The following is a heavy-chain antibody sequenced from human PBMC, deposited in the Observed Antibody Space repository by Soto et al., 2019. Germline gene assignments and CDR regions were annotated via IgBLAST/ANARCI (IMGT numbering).Heavy chain of an antibody. CDR2: FDPEDGEI. Sequence: ASVKVSCKVSRYIFSELSIYWVRQAPGKGLEWMGGFDPEDGEIIYAQNFQGRVTMTEDSATDTAYMELRSLRLEDTAVYYCAADGPRTNYYDTDGYRAWGQGTLVTAPQ. J-gene: IGHJ5*02. D-gene: IGHD3-16*01. CDR1: RYIFSELS. V-gene: IGHV1-24*01. CDR3: AADGPRTNYYDTDGYRA.